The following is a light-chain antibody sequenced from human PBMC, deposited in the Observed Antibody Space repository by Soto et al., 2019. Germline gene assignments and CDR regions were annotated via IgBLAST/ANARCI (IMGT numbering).Light chain of an antibody. J-gene: IGKJ1*01. Sequence: EIVMTQSPATLSVSPGERATLSCRAGQSVSSNLAWYQQKPGQAPRLLIYGASTRATGTPARFSGSGSGTEFTLTISSLQSEDFAVYYCQQYNNWPQTFGQGTKVDIK. CDR1: QSVSSN. V-gene: IGKV3-15*01. CDR3: QQYNNWPQT. CDR2: GAS.